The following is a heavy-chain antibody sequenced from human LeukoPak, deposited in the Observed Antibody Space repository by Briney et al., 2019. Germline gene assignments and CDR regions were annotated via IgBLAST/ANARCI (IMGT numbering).Heavy chain of an antibody. V-gene: IGHV4-59*01. Sequence: SETLSLTCTASGGSISSYYWSWIRQPPGKGLEWIGDIYYSGSTNYNPSLKSRVTISVDTSKNQFSLKLSSVTAADTAVYYCAGAGYSYGYPFDYWGQGTLVTVSS. CDR1: GGSISSYY. CDR3: AGAGYSYGYPFDY. CDR2: IYYSGST. J-gene: IGHJ4*02. D-gene: IGHD5-18*01.